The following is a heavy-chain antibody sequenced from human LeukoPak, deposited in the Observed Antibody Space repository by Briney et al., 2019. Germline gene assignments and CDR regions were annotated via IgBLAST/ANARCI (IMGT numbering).Heavy chain of an antibody. CDR3: AKASDFWSGYFL. CDR2: ISGSGGST. Sequence: GGSLRLSCVASGFIFSNYWMSWVRQVPGKGLEWVSAISGSGGSTYYADSVKGRFTISRDNSKNTLYLQMNSLRAEDTAVYYCAKASDFWSGYFLWGQGTLVTVSS. J-gene: IGHJ4*02. CDR1: GFIFSNYW. V-gene: IGHV3-23*01. D-gene: IGHD3-3*01.